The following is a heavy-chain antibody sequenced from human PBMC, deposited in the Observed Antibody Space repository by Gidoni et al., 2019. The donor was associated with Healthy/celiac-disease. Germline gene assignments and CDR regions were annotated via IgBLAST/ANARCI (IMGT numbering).Heavy chain of an antibody. CDR3: ARILPDSNWNYGDVVAFDI. J-gene: IGHJ3*02. CDR2: IFSNDEK. D-gene: IGHD1-7*01. Sequence: QVTLKESGPVLVKPTETLTLTCTVSGFSLSNARMGVSWIRQPPGKALEWLAHIFSNDEKSYSTSLKSRLTISKDTSKSQVVLTMTNMDPVDTATYYCARILPDSNWNYGDVVAFDIWGQGTMVTVSS. CDR1: GFSLSNARMG. V-gene: IGHV2-26*01.